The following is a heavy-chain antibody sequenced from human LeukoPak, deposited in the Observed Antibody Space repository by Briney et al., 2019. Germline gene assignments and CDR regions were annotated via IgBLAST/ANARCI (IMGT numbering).Heavy chain of an antibody. CDR2: IGST. Sequence: SETLSLTCTVSGGSISSGSYYWSWIRQPAGKGLEWVGHIGSTNYNPSLKSRVTISVDTSKNQFSLKLSSVTAADTTVYYCARGLNYYDSSGRPHWYFDLWGRGTLVTVSS. V-gene: IGHV4-61*09. CDR1: GGSISSGSYY. J-gene: IGHJ2*01. CDR3: ARGLNYYDSSGRPHWYFDL. D-gene: IGHD3-22*01.